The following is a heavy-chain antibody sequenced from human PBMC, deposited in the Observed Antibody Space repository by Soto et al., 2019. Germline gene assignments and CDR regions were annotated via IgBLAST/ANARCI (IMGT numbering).Heavy chain of an antibody. J-gene: IGHJ4*02. Sequence: DVQLLESGGGLVQPEGSLRLSCAASGFTFSSYAMGWVRQGPGKGLEWVAVVSIGGSTHYADSVRGRFTISRDNSKNTLPLQMNSLTAEDTAVYFCAKRRGAGGNFDYWGQGALVTVSS. CDR1: GFTFSSYA. V-gene: IGHV3-23*01. CDR2: VSIGGST. D-gene: IGHD1-26*01. CDR3: AKRRGAGGNFDY.